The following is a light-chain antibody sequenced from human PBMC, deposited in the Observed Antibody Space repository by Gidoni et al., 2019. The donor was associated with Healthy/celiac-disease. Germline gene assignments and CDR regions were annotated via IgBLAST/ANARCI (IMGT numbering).Light chain of an antibody. CDR3: QQRSNWPPGT. V-gene: IGKV3-11*01. Sequence: EIVFTQSPATLSLAPGERAPLSCRASQSVSSYLAWYQQKPGQAPRLLIYDAANRATVIPTRFCGSGSATDVTLTIISLEPEDVAVYYCQQRSNWPPGTFGGGTKVEIK. CDR1: QSVSSY. CDR2: DAA. J-gene: IGKJ4*01.